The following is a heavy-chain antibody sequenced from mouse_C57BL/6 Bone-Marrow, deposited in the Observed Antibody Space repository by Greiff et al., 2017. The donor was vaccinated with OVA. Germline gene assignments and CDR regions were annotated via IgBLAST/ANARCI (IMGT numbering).Heavy chain of an antibody. CDR2: ISNGGGST. V-gene: IGHV5-12*01. Sequence: EVQLVESGGGLVQPGGSLKLSCAASGFTFSDYYMYWVRQTPEKRLEWVAYISNGGGSTYYPDTVKGRFTISRDNAKNTLYLQMSRLKSEDTAMYYCARPHYYGSSTGGYFDVWGTGTTVTVSS. J-gene: IGHJ1*03. CDR3: ARPHYYGSSTGGYFDV. D-gene: IGHD1-1*01. CDR1: GFTFSDYY.